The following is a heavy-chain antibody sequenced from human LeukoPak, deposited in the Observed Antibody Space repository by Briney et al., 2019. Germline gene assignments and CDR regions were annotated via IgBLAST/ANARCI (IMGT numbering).Heavy chain of an antibody. Sequence: GGSLRLSCAASGFTFSSYGMHWVRQAPGKGLEWVAFIRYDGSNKYYADSVKGRFTISRDNSKNTLYLQMNSLKTEDTAVYYCAVGGPEYWGHGTLVTVSS. CDR1: GFTFSSYG. J-gene: IGHJ4*01. CDR2: IRYDGSNK. V-gene: IGHV3-30*02. CDR3: AVGGPEY.